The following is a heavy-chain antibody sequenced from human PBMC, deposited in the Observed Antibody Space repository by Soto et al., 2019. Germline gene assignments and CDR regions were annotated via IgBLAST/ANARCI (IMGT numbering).Heavy chain of an antibody. CDR3: AKGAGGDYVPYYYYYMDV. CDR2: ISGSGGST. CDR1: GFTFSSYA. D-gene: IGHD2-21*02. J-gene: IGHJ6*03. V-gene: IGHV3-23*01. Sequence: PGGSLRLSCAASGFTFSSYAMSWVRQAPGKGLEWVSAISGSGGSTYYADSVKGRFTISRDNSKNTLYLQMDSLRAEDTAVYYCAKGAGGDYVPYYYYYMDVWGKGTTVTVSS.